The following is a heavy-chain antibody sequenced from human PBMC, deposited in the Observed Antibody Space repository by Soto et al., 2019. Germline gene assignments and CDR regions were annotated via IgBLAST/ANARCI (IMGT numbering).Heavy chain of an antibody. Sequence: SETRSVTWTVSGGSISRYYWGWIRQPPGKGLEWIGSIYYSGSTYYNPSLKSRVTISVDTSKNQFSLKLSSVTAADTAVYYCARHTPAISISDHWGQGTLVTVSS. CDR3: ARHTPAISISDH. V-gene: IGHV4-39*01. CDR1: GGSISRYY. CDR2: IYYSGST. J-gene: IGHJ4*02. D-gene: IGHD2-15*01.